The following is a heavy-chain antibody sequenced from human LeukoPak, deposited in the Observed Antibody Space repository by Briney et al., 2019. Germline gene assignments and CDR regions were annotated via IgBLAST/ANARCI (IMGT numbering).Heavy chain of an antibody. CDR2: IVVGSGNT. CDR1: GFTFTSSA. CDR3: AAATDRSGYLLTR. Sequence: TSVKASFKASGFTFTSSAVQWVRQARGQRLEWIGWIVVGSGNTNYAQKFQERVTITRDMSTSTAYMELSSLRSEDTAVYYCAAATDRSGYLLTRWGLGTLVTVSS. D-gene: IGHD3-22*01. J-gene: IGHJ4*02. V-gene: IGHV1-58*01.